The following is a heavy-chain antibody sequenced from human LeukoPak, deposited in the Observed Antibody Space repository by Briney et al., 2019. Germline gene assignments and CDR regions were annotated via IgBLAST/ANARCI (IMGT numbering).Heavy chain of an antibody. D-gene: IGHD3-10*01. CDR2: IYYSGST. CDR3: ARRDYYGSVNWFDP. V-gene: IGHV4-39*01. J-gene: IGHJ5*02. CDR1: GGSISSSSYY. Sequence: SETLSLTCTVSGGSISSSSYYWGWIRQPPGKGLEWIGSIYYSGSTYYNPSLKSRVTISVDTSKNQFSLKLSSVTAADTAVYYCARRDYYGSVNWFDPWGQGTLVTVSS.